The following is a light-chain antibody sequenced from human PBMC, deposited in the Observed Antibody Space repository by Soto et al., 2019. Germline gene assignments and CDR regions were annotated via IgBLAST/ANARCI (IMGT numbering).Light chain of an antibody. J-gene: IGKJ1*01. V-gene: IGKV1-39*01. Sequence: DIQMTQSPSSLSASVGDRVTITCRASQSITNYLNWYQQKPGKAPKLLIYAASNLQSGVPSRFSGSRSGTDFTLTISRLQPEDFATYYCQQSYSTPWTFGQGTKLDIK. CDR1: QSITNY. CDR3: QQSYSTPWT. CDR2: AAS.